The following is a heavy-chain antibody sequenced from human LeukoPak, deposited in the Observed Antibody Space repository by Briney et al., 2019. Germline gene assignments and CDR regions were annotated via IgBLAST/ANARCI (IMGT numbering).Heavy chain of an antibody. D-gene: IGHD3-9*01. Sequence: SQTLSLTCAISGDSVSSNNGAWNWIRQSPSRGLEWLGRTYYRSKWYNECAESLISRITISPVTSKNQFSLQLYSVTPEDTAVYYCARDVGTTGWHTFDYWGQGTLVTVSS. CDR2: TYYRSKWYN. CDR3: ARDVGTTGWHTFDY. J-gene: IGHJ4*02. V-gene: IGHV6-1*01. CDR1: GDSVSSNNGA.